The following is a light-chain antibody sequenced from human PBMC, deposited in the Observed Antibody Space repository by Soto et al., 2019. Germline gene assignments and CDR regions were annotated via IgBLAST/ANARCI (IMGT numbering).Light chain of an antibody. CDR2: AAS. CDR3: QQSFSTLGWT. V-gene: IGKV1-39*01. Sequence: DIQMTQSPSSPSASVGDRVSITCRAGQSISTYLNWYQQKSGKAPKLLISAASSLQSGVPSRFSGSGSGTDFTLTISSLQPEDFATYYCQQSFSTLGWTFGQGTKVDIK. CDR1: QSISTY. J-gene: IGKJ1*01.